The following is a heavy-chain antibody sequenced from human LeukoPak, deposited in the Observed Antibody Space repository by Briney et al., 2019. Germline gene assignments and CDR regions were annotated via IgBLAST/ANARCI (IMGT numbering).Heavy chain of an antibody. D-gene: IGHD5-18*01. V-gene: IGHV3-48*02. CDR2: ISSSFSTI. Sequence: GGSLRLSCAASGFTFSSYSMNWVRQAPGKGLEWISYISSSFSTIYYADSVKGRLTISRGNAKNSLYLQMNSLRDEDTAVYYCASGYNYFDYWGQGTLVTVSS. CDR1: GFTFSSYS. CDR3: ASGYNYFDY. J-gene: IGHJ4*02.